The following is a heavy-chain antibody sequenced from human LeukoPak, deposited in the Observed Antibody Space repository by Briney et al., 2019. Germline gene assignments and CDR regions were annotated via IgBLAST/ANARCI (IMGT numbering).Heavy chain of an antibody. CDR1: ESTFSNYW. D-gene: IGHD5-18*01. Sequence: PGGSLRLSCAASESTFSNYWMNWVRQAPGKGLEWVANIKQDGSEKYYVDSVKGRFTISRDNAKNSLYLQMNSLRVEDTTVYYCARDRRYSYIDYWGQGTLVTVSS. CDR3: ARDRRYSYIDY. J-gene: IGHJ4*02. CDR2: IKQDGSEK. V-gene: IGHV3-7*04.